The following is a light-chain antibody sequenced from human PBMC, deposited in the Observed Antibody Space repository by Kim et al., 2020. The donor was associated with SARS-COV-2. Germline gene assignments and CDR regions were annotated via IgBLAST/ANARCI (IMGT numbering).Light chain of an antibody. V-gene: IGLV2-14*03. Sequence: QSITISCTGTSSDVGGYNYVSWYQQHPGKAPKLMIYDVSNRPSGVSNRFSGCKSGNTASLTISGLQAEDEADYYCSSYTSSSTNWVFGGGTQLTVL. CDR1: SSDVGGYNY. J-gene: IGLJ3*02. CDR3: SSYTSSSTNWV. CDR2: DVS.